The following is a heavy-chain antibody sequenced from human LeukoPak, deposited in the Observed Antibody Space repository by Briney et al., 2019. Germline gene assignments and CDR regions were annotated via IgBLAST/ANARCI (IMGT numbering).Heavy chain of an antibody. CDR1: GFTFSSYG. V-gene: IGHV3-23*01. CDR2: ISGSGGST. CDR3: AKDVNDWGYFDY. D-gene: IGHD7-27*01. Sequence: GGSLRLSCAASGFTFSSYGMSWVRQAPGKGLEWVSAISGSGGSTYYADSVKGRFTISRDNSKNTLYLQMNSLRAEDTAVYYCAKDVNDWGYFDYWGQGTLVTVSS. J-gene: IGHJ4*02.